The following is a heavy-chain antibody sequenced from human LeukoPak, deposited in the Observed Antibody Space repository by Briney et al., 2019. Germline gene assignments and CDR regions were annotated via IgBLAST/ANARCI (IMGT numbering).Heavy chain of an antibody. V-gene: IGHV3-74*01. CDR2: INSDGSST. Sequence: GGSLRLSCAASGFTFSSYWMHWVRQAPGKGLVWVSRINSDGSSTSYADSVKGRFTISRDNAKNTLYLQMNSLRAEDTAAYYCARVGPYCSGGSCYDYWGQGTLVTVSS. CDR3: ARVGPYCSGGSCYDY. CDR1: GFTFSSYW. J-gene: IGHJ4*02. D-gene: IGHD2-15*01.